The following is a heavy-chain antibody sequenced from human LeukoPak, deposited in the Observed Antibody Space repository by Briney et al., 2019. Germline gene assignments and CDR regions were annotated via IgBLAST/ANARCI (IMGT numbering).Heavy chain of an antibody. J-gene: IGHJ3*02. CDR1: GGSISSGTYY. CDR3: ARVRPRDDAFDI. Sequence: KSSETLSLTCTVSGGSISSGTYYWRWIRQPAGKGLEWIGRIYSSGSTNYNPSLKSRVIISVDTSKNQFSLKLSSVTAADTAVYSCARVRPRDDAFDIWGQGTMVTVSS. V-gene: IGHV4-61*02. D-gene: IGHD3-10*01. CDR2: IYSSGST.